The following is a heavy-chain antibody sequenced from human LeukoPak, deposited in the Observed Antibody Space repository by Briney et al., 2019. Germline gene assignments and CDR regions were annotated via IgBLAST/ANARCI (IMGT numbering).Heavy chain of an antibody. CDR2: INAGNGNT. V-gene: IGHV1-3*01. J-gene: IGHJ5*02. D-gene: IGHD5-12*01. Sequence: GASVKVSCKASGYTFTSYAMHWVRQAPGQRLEWMGWINAGNGNTKYSQKFQGRVTITRDTSASTAYMELSSLRSEDTAVYYCARMAGFRVATYRGPNNWFDPWGQGTLVTVSS. CDR1: GYTFTSYA. CDR3: ARMAGFRVATYRGPNNWFDP.